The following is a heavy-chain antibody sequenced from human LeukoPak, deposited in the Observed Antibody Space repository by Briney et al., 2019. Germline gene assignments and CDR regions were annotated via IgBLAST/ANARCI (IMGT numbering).Heavy chain of an antibody. CDR2: INHSGST. Sequence: SETLSLTCAVYGGSFSGYYWSWSRQPPGKGLEWIGEINHSGSTNYNPSLKSRVTISVDTSKNQFSLKLSSVTAADTAVYYCARGRRYSSSHPRRICFDPWGQGTLVTVSS. D-gene: IGHD6-13*01. V-gene: IGHV4-34*01. CDR1: GGSFSGYY. J-gene: IGHJ5*02. CDR3: ARGRRYSSSHPRRICFDP.